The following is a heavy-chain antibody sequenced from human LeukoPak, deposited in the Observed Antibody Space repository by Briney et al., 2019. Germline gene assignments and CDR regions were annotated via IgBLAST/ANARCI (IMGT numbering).Heavy chain of an antibody. Sequence: PSETLSLTCIVSGASISSYYWSWIRQPPRKGLEWIGYIYYSGSTNYNPSLKSRVTISVDTSKNHFSLKLTSVTAADTAVYYCARHWAETTGPYAFDFWGQGTMVTVSS. CDR3: ARHWAETTGPYAFDF. V-gene: IGHV4-59*01. J-gene: IGHJ3*01. CDR2: IYYSGST. CDR1: GASISSYY. D-gene: IGHD1-14*01.